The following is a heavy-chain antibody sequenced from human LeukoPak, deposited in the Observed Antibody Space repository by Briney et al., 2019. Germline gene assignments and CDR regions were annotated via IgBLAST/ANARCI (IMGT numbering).Heavy chain of an antibody. CDR1: GDTITNTNYY. V-gene: IGHV4-39*07. CDR3: ARGNSGYSYGYYY. CDR2: IFHSGTT. J-gene: IGHJ4*02. Sequence: TSETLSLTCTVSGDTITNTNYYWGWIRQPPGKGLEWIGSIFHSGTTYYNPSLKSRVTISVDTSKNQFSLKLSSVTAADTAVYYCARGNSGYSYGYYYWGQGTLVTVSS. D-gene: IGHD5-18*01.